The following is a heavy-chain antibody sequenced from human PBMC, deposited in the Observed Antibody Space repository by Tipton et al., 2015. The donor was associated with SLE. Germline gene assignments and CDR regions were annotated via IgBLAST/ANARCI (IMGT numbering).Heavy chain of an antibody. J-gene: IGHJ4*02. CDR2: TYYRSKWYY. Sequence: PGLVKPSQTLSLTCAISGDSVSSNNAAWSWIRQSSSRGLEWLGRTYYRSKWYYDYAESVKSRITINPDTSKNHFSLQLNSVTPEDTAMYYCARGSYDSTWFWGRGTLVTVSS. CDR1: GDSVSSNNAA. CDR3: ARGSYDSTWF. V-gene: IGHV6-1*01. D-gene: IGHD6-13*01.